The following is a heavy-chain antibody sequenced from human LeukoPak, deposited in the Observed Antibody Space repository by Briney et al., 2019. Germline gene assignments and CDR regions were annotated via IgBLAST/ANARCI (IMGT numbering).Heavy chain of an antibody. J-gene: IGHJ2*01. D-gene: IGHD7-27*01. Sequence: ASVKVSCKASGYTFSAYYIHWVRQAPGQGLEWMGWISPNSGGTDYAQKFQGRVTMTRDTSISTAYMELSSLRSDDTAVYYCAIQPWGSGNNWYFDLWGQGTLVTVSS. CDR2: ISPNSGGT. V-gene: IGHV1-2*02. CDR3: AIQPWGSGNNWYFDL. CDR1: GYTFSAYY.